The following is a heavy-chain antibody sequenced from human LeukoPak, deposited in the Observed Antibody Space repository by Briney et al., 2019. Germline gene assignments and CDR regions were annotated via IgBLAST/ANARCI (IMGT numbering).Heavy chain of an antibody. Sequence: GGSLRLSCGASGFTLSSYGMHWVRQAPGKGLEWVAIIWYDGGNIDYTDSVKGRFTISRDNSKNTLYLQMNSLRAEDTAVYYCAREEHKNWKIDYWGQGTLVTVSS. J-gene: IGHJ4*02. CDR3: AREEHKNWKIDY. D-gene: IGHD1-1*01. CDR2: IWYDGGNI. V-gene: IGHV3-33*01. CDR1: GFTLSSYG.